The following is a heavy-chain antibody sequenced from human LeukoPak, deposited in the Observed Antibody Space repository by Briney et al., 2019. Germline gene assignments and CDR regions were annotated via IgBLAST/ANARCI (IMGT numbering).Heavy chain of an antibody. D-gene: IGHD3-22*01. J-gene: IGHJ6*03. CDR2: IYYSGST. V-gene: IGHV4-59*01. Sequence: PSETLSLTCTVSGGSISSYYWSWIRQPPGKGLEWIGYIYYSGSTNYNPSLKSRVTISVDTSKNQFSLKLSSVTAADTAVYYCARCYYDSSGYYGYYYCYMDVWGKGTTVTVSS. CDR1: GGSISSYY. CDR3: ARCYYDSSGYYGYYYCYMDV.